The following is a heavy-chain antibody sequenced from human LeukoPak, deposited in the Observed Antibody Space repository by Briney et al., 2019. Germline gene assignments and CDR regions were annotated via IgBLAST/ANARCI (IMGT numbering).Heavy chain of an antibody. D-gene: IGHD2/OR15-2a*01. Sequence: GGSLRLSCAASGFTFNNYNMNWVRQAPGKGLEWASYIRSSGSPMYYADSVKGRFTISRDNAKNSLFLQMNSLRAEDTAVYYCAREGTLGGDDFDIWGQGTMVTVSS. J-gene: IGHJ3*02. V-gene: IGHV3-48*04. CDR2: IRSSGSPM. CDR3: AREGTLGGDDFDI. CDR1: GFTFNNYN.